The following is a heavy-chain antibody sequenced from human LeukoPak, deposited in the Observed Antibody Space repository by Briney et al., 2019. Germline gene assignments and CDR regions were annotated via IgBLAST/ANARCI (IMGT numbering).Heavy chain of an antibody. CDR3: ARAMSKVVYAIYYYYYMDV. V-gene: IGHV4-34*01. J-gene: IGHJ6*03. CDR1: GGSFSGYY. Sequence: NPSETLSLTCAVYGGSFSGYYWSWIRQPPGKGLEWIGEINHSGSTNYNPSLKSRVTISVDTSKNQFSLKLSSVTAADTAVYYCARAMSKVVYAIYYYYYMDVWGKGTTVTVSS. D-gene: IGHD2-8*02. CDR2: INHSGST.